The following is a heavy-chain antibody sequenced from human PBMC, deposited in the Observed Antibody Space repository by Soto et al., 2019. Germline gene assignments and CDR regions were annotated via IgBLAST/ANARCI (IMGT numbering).Heavy chain of an antibody. V-gene: IGHV1-3*01. J-gene: IGHJ4*02. Sequence: QVQLVQSGAEVKKPWASVKVSCKASGYDFSSYPINWVRQAPGQRPEWVGWINVANGNTQYSRKVQDRVTITRDTSATTVYMLLSSLRSEDTAVYFCARRGLPSTIGGAAWAYLDHWGQGSLVTVSS. CDR2: INVANGNT. D-gene: IGHD1-26*01. CDR1: GYDFSSYP. CDR3: ARRGLPSTIGGAAWAYLDH.